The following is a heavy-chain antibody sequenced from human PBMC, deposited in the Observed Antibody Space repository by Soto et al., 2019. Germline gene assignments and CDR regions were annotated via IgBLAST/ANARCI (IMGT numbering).Heavy chain of an antibody. CDR3: SRDLTRLSIAVAGGDY. D-gene: IGHD6-19*01. J-gene: IGHJ4*02. Sequence: PGGSLRLSCAASGCTFSSYAMHWVRQAPGKGLEWVAVISYDGSNKYYADSVKGRFTISRDNSKNTLYLQMNSLRAEDTAVYYYSRDLTRLSIAVAGGDYWGQGTLVTVSS. CDR1: GCTFSSYA. CDR2: ISYDGSNK. V-gene: IGHV3-30-3*01.